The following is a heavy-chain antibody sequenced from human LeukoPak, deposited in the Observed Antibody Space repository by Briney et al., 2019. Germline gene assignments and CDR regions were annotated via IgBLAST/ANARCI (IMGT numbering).Heavy chain of an antibody. D-gene: IGHD3-10*01. V-gene: IGHV3-48*01. CDR2: ISSSSSTI. CDR1: AFTYSSYS. J-gene: IGHJ4*02. CDR3: ARAYGSLDY. Sequence: GGSLRLSCAASAFTYSSYSMSWVRQAPGKGLEWVSYISSSSSTIHYADSVKGRFTISRDNAKNSLYLQMNSLRAEDTAVYYCARAYGSLDYWGQGTLVTVSS.